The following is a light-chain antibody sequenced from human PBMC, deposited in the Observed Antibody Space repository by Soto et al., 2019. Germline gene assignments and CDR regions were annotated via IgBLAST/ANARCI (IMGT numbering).Light chain of an antibody. J-gene: IGKJ2*01. CDR3: QQYGSSLRT. CDR1: QSVYSNY. CDR2: GAT. V-gene: IGKV3-20*01. Sequence: EIVLTQSPGTLSLSPGERATLSCRASQSVYSNYLAWYQQKPGQAPKLLFYGATSRATGIPDRFSGSGSGTDFTLTISRLEPEDFAVYFCQQYGSSLRTFGQGTNLEIK.